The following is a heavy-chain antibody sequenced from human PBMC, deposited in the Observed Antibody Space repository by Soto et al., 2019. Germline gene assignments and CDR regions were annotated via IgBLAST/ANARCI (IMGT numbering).Heavy chain of an antibody. J-gene: IGHJ6*02. CDR3: ARQRDYHMDV. D-gene: IGHD3-16*01. CDR1: GYNFTTYW. Sequence: LGESLKISCRGSGYNFTTYWIGWVRQMPGKGLEWMGIVYPGDSDTRYSPSFQGQVTVSADKSSTTAYLQWSSLKASDTAMYYCARQRDYHMDVSGQGTTVTVYS. V-gene: IGHV5-51*01. CDR2: VYPGDSDT.